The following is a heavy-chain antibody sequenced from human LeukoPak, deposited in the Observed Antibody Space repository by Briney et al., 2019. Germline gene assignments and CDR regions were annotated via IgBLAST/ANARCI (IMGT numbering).Heavy chain of an antibody. CDR2: IIGSGRST. Sequence: PGGSLRLSCAASGFTFSSYAMNWVRQTPGKGLEWISAIIGSGRSTYYADSVKGRFAISRDNSKNTLYLQMTSLRAEDTAVYYCAKTYVDTTFFDSWGQGTRVTVSS. J-gene: IGHJ4*02. CDR3: AKTYVDTTFFDS. D-gene: IGHD5-18*01. CDR1: GFTFSSYA. V-gene: IGHV3-23*01.